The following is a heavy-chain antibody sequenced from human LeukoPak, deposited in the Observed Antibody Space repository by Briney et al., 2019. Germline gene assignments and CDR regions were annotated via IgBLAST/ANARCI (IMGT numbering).Heavy chain of an antibody. CDR1: GGSVRSYY. Sequence: PSETLSLTCTVSGGSVRSYYWTWIRQPAGKGLEWIGRIYTSGSTNYNPSLKSRITISVDKSKNQFSLRLNSVTAADTAVYYCAGYSSYYGHFDYWGQGTLVTVSS. CDR2: IYTSGST. D-gene: IGHD6-19*01. CDR3: AGYSSYYGHFDY. V-gene: IGHV4-4*07. J-gene: IGHJ4*02.